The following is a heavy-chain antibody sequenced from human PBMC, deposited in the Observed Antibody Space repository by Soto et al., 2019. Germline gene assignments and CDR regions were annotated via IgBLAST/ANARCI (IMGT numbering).Heavy chain of an antibody. J-gene: IGHJ3*02. D-gene: IGHD2-2*01. V-gene: IGHV3-11*04. CDR2: IGSSGSTI. CDR3: ARVGGGYQLLHAFDI. CDR1: GFTFSDYY. Sequence: PGGSLRLCCAVSGFTFSDYYMSWIRQAPGKGLEWVPYIGSSGSTIYYADSVKGRFTISRDNAKNSLYLQMNSLRAEDTAVYYCARVGGGYQLLHAFDIWGQGTMVTVSS.